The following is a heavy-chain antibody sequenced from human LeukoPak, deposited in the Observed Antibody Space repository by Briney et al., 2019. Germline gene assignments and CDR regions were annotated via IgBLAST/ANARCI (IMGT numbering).Heavy chain of an antibody. Sequence: PGGSLRLSCAASGFTFSSYRMNWVRQAPGKGLEWVSAISDTGATTYDADSVKGRFTISRDNSRSTLYLQMNSLRAEDTALYYCAKDTSIGRYCTNGVCSPFDYWGQGTLVTVSS. V-gene: IGHV3-23*01. CDR2: ISDTGATT. CDR3: AKDTSIGRYCTNGVCSPFDY. CDR1: GFTFSSYR. D-gene: IGHD2-8*01. J-gene: IGHJ4*02.